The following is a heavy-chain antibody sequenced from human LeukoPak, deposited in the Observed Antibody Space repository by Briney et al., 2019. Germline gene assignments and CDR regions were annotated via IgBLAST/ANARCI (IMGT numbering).Heavy chain of an antibody. CDR2: ISAYNGNT. D-gene: IGHD3-10*02. V-gene: IGHV1-18*01. J-gene: IGHJ4*02. CDR1: GYTFTSYG. Sequence: ASVKVSCKASGYTFTSYGISWVRQAPGQGLEWMGWISAYNGNTNYAQKLQGRVTMTTDTSTSTAYMELRSLRSDDTAVYYCARDRPDPVRGVIGYWGQGTLVTVSS. CDR3: ARDRPDPVRGVIGY.